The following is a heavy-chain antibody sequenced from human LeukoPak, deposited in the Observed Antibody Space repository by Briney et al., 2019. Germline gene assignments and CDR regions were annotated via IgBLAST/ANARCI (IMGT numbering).Heavy chain of an antibody. V-gene: IGHV3-21*04. CDR2: ISSSSSYI. Sequence: GGSLRLSCAASGFTFSSYSMNWVRQAPGKGLEWVSSISSSSSYIYYADSVKGRFTISRDNAKNSLYLQLSSLRVEDTAVYFCAKDREGSAMISGVFDLWGRGTLVTVSS. D-gene: IGHD3/OR15-3a*01. CDR3: AKDREGSAMISGVFDL. CDR1: GFTFSSYS. J-gene: IGHJ2*01.